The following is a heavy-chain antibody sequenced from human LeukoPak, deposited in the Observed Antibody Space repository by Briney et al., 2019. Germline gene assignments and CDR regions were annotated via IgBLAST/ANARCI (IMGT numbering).Heavy chain of an antibody. D-gene: IGHD2-15*01. J-gene: IGHJ4*02. Sequence: PGGSPRLSCAPSVFTLSRYGMHGVRRAPGKGLEWVAVISYGGSNTYYADSVKGRFTISRDNSKTTLYLQMNSLRAEDTAVYYCAKPLYGSGGSCLDYWGQGTLVTVSS. V-gene: IGHV3-30*18. CDR3: AKPLYGSGGSCLDY. CDR1: VFTLSRYG. CDR2: ISYGGSNT.